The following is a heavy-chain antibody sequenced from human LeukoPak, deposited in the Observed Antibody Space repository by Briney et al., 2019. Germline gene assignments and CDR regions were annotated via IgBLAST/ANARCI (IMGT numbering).Heavy chain of an antibody. D-gene: IGHD6-6*01. CDR3: AKRIEYSSSSAYFDY. V-gene: IGHV3-23*01. Sequence: GGSLRLSRAASGFTFSNYGMTWVRQAPGKGLEWVSSIGESGQSTYYADSVKGRFTISRDNSKHTLYLQMNTLGADDTALYYCAKRIEYSSSSAYFDYWGQGTLVTVSS. CDR1: GFTFSNYG. J-gene: IGHJ4*02. CDR2: IGESGQST.